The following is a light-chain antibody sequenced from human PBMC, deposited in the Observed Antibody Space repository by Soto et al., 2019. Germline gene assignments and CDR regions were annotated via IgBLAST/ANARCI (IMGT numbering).Light chain of an antibody. Sequence: EIVLPQSPGTLCLSPCTRAPLSFRASQSVNSRYIAWYQVKPGQAPRLLIYEASSRATGIPDRFSGGGSGTDFTLSISKVEPEDFAVYYCQQYGRQPRDTIGQGTLLEIK. CDR1: QSVNSRY. V-gene: IGKV3-20*01. J-gene: IGKJ5*01. CDR2: EAS. CDR3: QQYGRQPRDT.